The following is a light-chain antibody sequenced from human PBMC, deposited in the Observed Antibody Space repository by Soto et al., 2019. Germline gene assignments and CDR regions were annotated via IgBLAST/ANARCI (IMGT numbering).Light chain of an antibody. CDR3: LQYETYWT. V-gene: IGKV3-15*01. CDR2: GAS. J-gene: IGKJ1*01. CDR1: LTVGTN. Sequence: EIVMTQSPATLSVSPGERATLSCRASLTVGTNLAWYQQKPGQAPRLLIYGASTRATGIPARFSGSGSGTEFTLTISSLQSEDVATYYCLQYETYWTFGQGTKVEIK.